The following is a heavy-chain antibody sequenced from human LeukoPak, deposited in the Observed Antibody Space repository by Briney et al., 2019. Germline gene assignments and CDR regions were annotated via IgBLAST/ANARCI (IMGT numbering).Heavy chain of an antibody. CDR3: ATWYYYGSGSYYKIDY. CDR1: GYTLTELS. D-gene: IGHD3-10*01. Sequence: ASVTVSCKVSGYTLTELSMHWVRQAPGKGREWMGGLDPEDGETIYAQKFQGRVTMTEDTSTDTAYMELSSLRSEDTAVYYCATWYYYGSGSYYKIDYWGQGTLVTVSS. CDR2: LDPEDGET. V-gene: IGHV1-24*01. J-gene: IGHJ4*02.